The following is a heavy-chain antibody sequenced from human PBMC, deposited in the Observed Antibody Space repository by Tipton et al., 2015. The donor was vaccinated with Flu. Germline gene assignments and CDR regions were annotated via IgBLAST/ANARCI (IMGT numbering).Heavy chain of an antibody. CDR3: ANFDGAP. CDR2: ISDSGGST. CDR1: GFTFSSYG. Sequence: GSLRLSCAASGFTFSSYGMSRVRQAPGKGLEWVSGISDSGGSTYYADSVKGRFTISRDNSKNTMNLQMNSLRVEDTAVYYCANFDGAPWGQGTLVTVSS. J-gene: IGHJ5*01. D-gene: IGHD4-17*01. V-gene: IGHV3-23*01.